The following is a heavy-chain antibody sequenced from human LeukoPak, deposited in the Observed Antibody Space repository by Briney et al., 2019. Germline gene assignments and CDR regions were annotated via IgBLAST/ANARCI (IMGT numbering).Heavy chain of an antibody. Sequence: ASVKVSCKASGYTFTSYYMHWVRQAPGQGLEWMGIINPSGGSTSYAQKFQGRVTMTRDMSTSTVYMELSRLRSDDTAVYYCARDLVGATSRGFDYWGQGTLVTVSS. CDR1: GYTFTSYY. J-gene: IGHJ4*02. CDR2: INPSGGST. D-gene: IGHD1-26*01. CDR3: ARDLVGATSRGFDY. V-gene: IGHV1-46*01.